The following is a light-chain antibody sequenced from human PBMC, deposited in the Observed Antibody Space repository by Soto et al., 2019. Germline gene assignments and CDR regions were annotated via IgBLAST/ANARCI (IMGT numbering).Light chain of an antibody. CDR1: QSINSKS. CDR2: NTS. Sequence: EIVLTQSPGTLSLSPGEGATVSCRVSQSINSKSLVWYQRKFGQAPRLLIYNTSSRATGIPDRFSGSGSGTDFTLSISRLEPEYVAVYYCQHYGGPFIFGPGTKVDFK. J-gene: IGKJ3*01. V-gene: IGKV3-20*01. CDR3: QHYGGPFI.